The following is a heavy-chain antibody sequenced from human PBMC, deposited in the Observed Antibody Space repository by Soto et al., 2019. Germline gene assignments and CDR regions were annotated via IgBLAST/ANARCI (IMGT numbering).Heavy chain of an antibody. J-gene: IGHJ4*02. CDR1: GFPFDDYG. Sequence: PGGSLRLSCAASGFPFDDYGMSWVRKAPGKGLEWVSGINWNGGSTGYADSVKGRFTISRDNAKNSLYLQMNSLRAEDTALYYCARASYYDILTGYYQPYYFDYWGQGT. V-gene: IGHV3-20*04. D-gene: IGHD3-9*01. CDR2: INWNGGST. CDR3: ARASYYDILTGYYQPYYFDY.